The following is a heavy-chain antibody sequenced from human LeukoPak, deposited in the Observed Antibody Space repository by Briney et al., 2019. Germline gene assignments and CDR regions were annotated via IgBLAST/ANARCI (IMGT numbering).Heavy chain of an antibody. D-gene: IGHD2-2*02. Sequence: PGRSLRLSCAASGFTFSSYGMHWFRQAPGKGLEWVAVIWYDGSNKYYADSVKGRFTISRDNSKNTLYLQMNSLRAEDTAVYYCAKVYCSSTSCYTSYYYYMDVWGKGTTVTVSS. CDR3: AKVYCSSTSCYTSYYYYMDV. CDR1: GFTFSSYG. V-gene: IGHV3-33*06. J-gene: IGHJ6*03. CDR2: IWYDGSNK.